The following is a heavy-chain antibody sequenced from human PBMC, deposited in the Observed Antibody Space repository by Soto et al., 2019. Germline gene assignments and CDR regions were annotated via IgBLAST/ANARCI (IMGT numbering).Heavy chain of an antibody. CDR3: ARYFVNAYGDPGGLDP. CDR2: INGYNGHT. J-gene: IGHJ5*02. D-gene: IGHD4-17*01. V-gene: IGHV1-18*01. Sequence: QVHLVQSGPEVKMPGASLKVSCKASGYTFTSYGITWVRQAPGQGLEWMGWINGYNGHTKYAQKLQGRGTMTTDTSTSTAFMELRSLRSDDTAVYYCARYFVNAYGDPGGLDPWGQGTLVTVS. CDR1: GYTFTSYG.